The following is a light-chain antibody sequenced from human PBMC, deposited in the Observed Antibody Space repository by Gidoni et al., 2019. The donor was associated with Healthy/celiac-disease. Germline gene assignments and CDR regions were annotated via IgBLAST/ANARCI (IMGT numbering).Light chain of an antibody. V-gene: IGKV3-11*01. J-gene: IGKJ2*01. CDR3: QQRSNWPEYT. CDR2: DAS. CDR1: QSVSSY. Sequence: IASTQSPATLSLSPGERATLSCRASQSVSSYLAWYQQKPGQAPRLLIYDASNRATGIPARFSGSGSGTDFTLTISSLEPEDFAVYYCQQRSNWPEYTFGQGTKLEIK.